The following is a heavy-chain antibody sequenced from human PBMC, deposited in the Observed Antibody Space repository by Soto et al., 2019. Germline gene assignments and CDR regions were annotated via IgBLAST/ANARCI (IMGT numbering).Heavy chain of an antibody. V-gene: IGHV3-23*01. D-gene: IGHD2-21*02. CDR3: AKTPPLQLVVVTDIYLDY. CDR1: GFTFSSYS. Sequence: PGGSLRLSCAASGFTFSSYSMSWVRQAPWKGLEWVSAISGSGGSTYYADSVKGRFTISRDNSKNTLYLQMNSLRAEDTALYYCAKTPPLQLVVVTDIYLDYWGQGTMVTVSS. CDR2: ISGSGGST. J-gene: IGHJ4*02.